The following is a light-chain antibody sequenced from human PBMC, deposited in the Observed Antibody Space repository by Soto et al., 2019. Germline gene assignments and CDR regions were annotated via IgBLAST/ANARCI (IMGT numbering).Light chain of an antibody. CDR2: EVS. V-gene: IGLV2-14*01. J-gene: IGLJ1*01. CDR3: SSYTSGSLRV. CDR1: SSDVGGYNY. Sequence: SGMTQDVCVSGSPGQSITISCTGTSSDVGGYNYVSWYQHHPGKAPKLLIYEVSYRPSGVSDRFSGSKSANTASLTISGLQAEDEADYYCSSYTSGSLRVFGTGTKVTVL.